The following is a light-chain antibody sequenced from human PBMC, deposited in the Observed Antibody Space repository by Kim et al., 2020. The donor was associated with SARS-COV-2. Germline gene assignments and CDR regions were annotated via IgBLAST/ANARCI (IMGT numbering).Light chain of an antibody. J-gene: IGKJ4*01. Sequence: VSPGERGTLSCRASQGVSSKLAWYQQKPGQSPRLRIYGASTRATGIPARFSGSGSGTEFTLTISGLQAEDYAVYYCQQYDKWPLTFGGGTKVDIK. CDR3: QQYDKWPLT. CDR2: GAS. V-gene: IGKV3-15*01. CDR1: QGVSSK.